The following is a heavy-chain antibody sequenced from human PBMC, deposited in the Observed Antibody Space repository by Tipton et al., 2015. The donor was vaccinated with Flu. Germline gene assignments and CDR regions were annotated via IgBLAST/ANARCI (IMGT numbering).Heavy chain of an antibody. CDR2: ISSSSSYI. J-gene: IGHJ4*02. CDR3: ARDREQLVTY. D-gene: IGHD6-6*01. Sequence: SGFTFSSYSMNWVRQAPGKGLEWVSSISSSSSYIYYADSVKGRFTISRDNAKNSLYLQMNSLRAEDTAVYYCARDREQLVTYWGQGTLVTVSS. V-gene: IGHV3-21*01. CDR1: GFTFSSYS.